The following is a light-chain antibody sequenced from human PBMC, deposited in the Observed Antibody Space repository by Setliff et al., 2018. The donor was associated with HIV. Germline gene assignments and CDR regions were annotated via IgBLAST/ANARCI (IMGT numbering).Light chain of an antibody. CDR1: SNDVGGYNL. CDR2: LGS. J-gene: IGLJ1*01. Sequence: QSVLTQPASVSGSPGQSITISCTGTSNDVGGYNLVSWYQHYPDKAPNLIIYLGSQRPSGVSNRFSASKSGNTASLTISGLQAADEADYYCCSFAGFNTFVFGTGTKVTVL. V-gene: IGLV2-23*01. CDR3: CSFAGFNTFV.